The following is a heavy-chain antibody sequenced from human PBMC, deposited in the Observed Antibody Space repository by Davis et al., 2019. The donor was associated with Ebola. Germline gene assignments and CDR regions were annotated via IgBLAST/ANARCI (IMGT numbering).Heavy chain of an antibody. CDR3: ARGAKANRAYYYAKGY. J-gene: IGHJ4*02. V-gene: IGHV3-21*01. D-gene: IGHD3-22*01. CDR2: ISSDSDYI. CDR1: GFTFSSYS. Sequence: GGSLRLSCAASGFTFSSYSMSWVRQAPGKGLEWVSSISSDSDYIYYADSAKGRFTIPRDNAKNSLFLKMNSLRAEDTAVYYCARGAKANRAYYYAKGYWGQGTLVTVSS.